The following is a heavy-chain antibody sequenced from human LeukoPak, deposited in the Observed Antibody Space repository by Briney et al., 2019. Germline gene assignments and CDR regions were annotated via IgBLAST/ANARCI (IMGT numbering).Heavy chain of an antibody. CDR1: GYSFTSYW. Sequence: GESLKISCKGSGYSFTSYWIGWVRQMPGKGLEWMGIVYPGDSDTRYSPSFQGQVTISADKSISTAYLQWSSLKASDTAMYYCARLGGGDFWSGSIFDYWGQGTLVTVSS. CDR3: ARLGGGDFWSGSIFDY. V-gene: IGHV5-51*01. CDR2: VYPGDSDT. J-gene: IGHJ4*02. D-gene: IGHD3-3*01.